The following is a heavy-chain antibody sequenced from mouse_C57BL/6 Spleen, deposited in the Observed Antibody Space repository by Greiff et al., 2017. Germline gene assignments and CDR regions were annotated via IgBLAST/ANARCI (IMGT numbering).Heavy chain of an antibody. CDR1: GFTFSDYG. V-gene: IGHV5-17*01. Sequence: EVTLVESGGGLVKPGGSLKLSCAASGFTFSDYGMHWVRQAPEKGLEWVAYISSGSSTIYYADTVKGRFTISRDNAKNTLFLQMTSLGSEDTAMYDCVSGYYGNYGRFAYWGQGTLVTVSA. CDR2: ISSGSSTI. D-gene: IGHD2-1*01. CDR3: VSGYYGNYGRFAY. J-gene: IGHJ3*01.